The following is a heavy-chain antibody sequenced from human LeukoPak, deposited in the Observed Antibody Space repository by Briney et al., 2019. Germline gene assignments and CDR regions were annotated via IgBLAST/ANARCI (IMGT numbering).Heavy chain of an antibody. CDR3: ARDRYYDSSGYYYYYHGMDV. V-gene: IGHV3-21*01. CDR2: ISSSSNYI. D-gene: IGHD3-22*01. CDR1: GFAVSNNY. Sequence: PGGSLRLSCVVSGFAVSNNYLSWVRQAPGKGLEWVSSISSSSNYIYYADSVKGRFTISRDNAKNSLYLQMNSLRAEDTAVYYCARDRYYDSSGYYYYYHGMDVWGQGTTVTVSS. J-gene: IGHJ6*02.